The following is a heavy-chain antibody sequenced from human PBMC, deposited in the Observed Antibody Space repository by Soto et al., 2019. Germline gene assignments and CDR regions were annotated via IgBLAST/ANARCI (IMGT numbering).Heavy chain of an antibody. Sequence: PGGSLRLSCAASGFTFSSYGMRWVRQAPGKGLEWVAVIWYDGSNKYYADTVKGRFTISRDNSKNTLYQQMNSLRAEDTAMYYFARLQGYDSYYYNMDVWGKGPTVTLP. D-gene: IGHD5-12*01. CDR2: IWYDGSNK. V-gene: IGHV3-33*01. J-gene: IGHJ6*03. CDR3: ARLQGYDSYYYNMDV. CDR1: GFTFSSYG.